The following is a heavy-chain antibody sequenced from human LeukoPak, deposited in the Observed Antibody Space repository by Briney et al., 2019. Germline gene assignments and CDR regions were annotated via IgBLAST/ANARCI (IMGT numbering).Heavy chain of an antibody. V-gene: IGHV3-7*01. CDR2: INKDGSGK. D-gene: IGHD3-3*01. CDR3: ARVDDDLDAFDP. J-gene: IGHJ3*01. CDR1: GFMFRNYW. Sequence: GGSLRLSCEGSGFMFRNYWMHWVRQAPGKELEGVANINKDGSGKYYLESVKGRFTISRDNAKNSVFLQMSSLTSEDTAVYFCARVDDDLDAFDPWGQGTLVTVSS.